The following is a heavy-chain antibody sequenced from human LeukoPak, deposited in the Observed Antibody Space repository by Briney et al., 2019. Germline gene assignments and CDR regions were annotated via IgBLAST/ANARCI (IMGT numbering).Heavy chain of an antibody. CDR2: ISSSSSYI. J-gene: IGHJ4*02. V-gene: IGHV3-21*01. CDR1: GFTFSSYS. CDR3: ARALMTTPPAFDY. D-gene: IGHD4-11*01. Sequence: PGGSLRLSCAASGFTFSSYSMNWVRQAPGKRLEWVSSISSSSSYIYYADSVKGRFTISRDNAKNSLYLQMNSLRAEDTAVYYCARALMTTPPAFDYWGQGTLVTVSS.